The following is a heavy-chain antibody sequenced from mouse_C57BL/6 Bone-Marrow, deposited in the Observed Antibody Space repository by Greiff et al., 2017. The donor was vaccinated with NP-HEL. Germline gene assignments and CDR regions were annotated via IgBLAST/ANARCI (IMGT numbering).Heavy chain of an antibody. V-gene: IGHV5-6*01. CDR1: GFTFSSYG. D-gene: IGHD4-1*01. CDR3: ARHTNWDDYAMDY. J-gene: IGHJ4*01. Sequence: EVQLQESGGDLVKPGGSLKLSCAASGFTFSSYGMSWVRQTPDKRLEWVATISSGGSYTYYPDSVKGRFTISRDNAKNTLYLQMSSLKSEDTAMYYCARHTNWDDYAMDYWGQGTSVTVSS. CDR2: ISSGGSYT.